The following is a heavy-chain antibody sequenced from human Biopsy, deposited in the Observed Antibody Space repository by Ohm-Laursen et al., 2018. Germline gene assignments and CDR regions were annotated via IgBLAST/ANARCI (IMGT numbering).Heavy chain of an antibody. CDR2: ISVSGSST. J-gene: IGHJ3*02. Sequence: SLRLSCTASGFTFTTYAMNWVRHAPGKGLERVSVISVSGSSTFQADSVKERFTISRDNSKSTLYLQMNSLRADDTAVYYCARSLSGDYVYDAFDIWGQGTMVTVSS. D-gene: IGHD3-16*01. CDR1: GFTFTTYA. V-gene: IGHV3-23*01. CDR3: ARSLSGDYVYDAFDI.